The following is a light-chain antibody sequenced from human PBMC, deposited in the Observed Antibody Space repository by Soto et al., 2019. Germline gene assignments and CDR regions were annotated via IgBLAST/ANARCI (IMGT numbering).Light chain of an antibody. CDR2: GAS. J-gene: IGKJ1*01. Sequence: EIVLTQSPGTLSLSPGERATLSCRASQSVTSSYLAWYQQKPGQAPKLLIYGASSRATGIPDRFSGSGSGTDFTLTISRLEPEDFAVYYCQQYGNTPVTFGQGTKVEI. CDR3: QQYGNTPVT. V-gene: IGKV3-20*01. CDR1: QSVTSSY.